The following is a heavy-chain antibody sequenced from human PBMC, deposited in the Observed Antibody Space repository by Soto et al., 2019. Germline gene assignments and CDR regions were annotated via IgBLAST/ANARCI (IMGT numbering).Heavy chain of an antibody. D-gene: IGHD3-9*01. J-gene: IGHJ6*02. Sequence: SVKVSCKASGGTFSSYAISWVRQAPGEGLEWMGGIIPIFGTANYAQKFQGRVTITAAESTSTAYMELSSLRSEDTAVYYCARSGPIATGYSPYYYYGMDVWG. CDR2: IIPIFGTA. CDR1: GGTFSSYA. V-gene: IGHV1-69*13. CDR3: ARSGPIATGYSPYYYYGMDV.